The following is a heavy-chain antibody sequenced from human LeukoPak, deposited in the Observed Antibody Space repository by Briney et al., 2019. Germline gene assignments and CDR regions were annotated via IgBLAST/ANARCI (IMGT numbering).Heavy chain of an antibody. D-gene: IGHD1-26*01. CDR3: ARDVRIVGVPDY. V-gene: IGHV1-2*06. J-gene: IGHJ4*02. Sequence: ASVKVSCKASGYTFTGYYMHWVRQAPGQGLEWMGRINPNSGGTNYAQKFQGRVTMTRGTSISTAYMELSRLRSDDTAVYYCARDVRIVGVPDYWGQGTLVTVSS. CDR2: INPNSGGT. CDR1: GYTFTGYY.